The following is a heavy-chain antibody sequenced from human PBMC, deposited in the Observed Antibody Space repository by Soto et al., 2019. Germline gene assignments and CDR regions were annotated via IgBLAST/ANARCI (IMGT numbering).Heavy chain of an antibody. CDR2: IKQDGSEK. V-gene: IGHV3-7*05. J-gene: IGHJ2*01. Sequence: GGSLRLSCAASGFTFINYWMTWVRQAPGKGLEWVANIKQDGSEKYYVDSVKGRFTISRDNAKNSLYLQMNSLRAEDTAVYNCAKEPVGPDWYFDLWGRGTLVTVSS. CDR3: AKEPVGPDWYFDL. CDR1: GFTFINYW.